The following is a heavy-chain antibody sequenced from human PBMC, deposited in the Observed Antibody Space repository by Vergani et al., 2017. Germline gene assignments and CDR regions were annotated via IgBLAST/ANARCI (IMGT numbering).Heavy chain of an antibody. D-gene: IGHD1-1*01. CDR2: INTNGDYT. Sequence: EVQLLESGGGSVQPGESLRLSCVASGFRFRELGMNWVRQAPGKGLEWVSTINTNGDYTRYGDSVKGRFTISRDNSKSTLYLQMNSLRAEDTAIYYWAKGFWNYWFDSWGQGTLVIVS. CDR3: AKGFWNYWFDS. V-gene: IGHV3-23*01. CDR1: GFRFRELG. J-gene: IGHJ5*01.